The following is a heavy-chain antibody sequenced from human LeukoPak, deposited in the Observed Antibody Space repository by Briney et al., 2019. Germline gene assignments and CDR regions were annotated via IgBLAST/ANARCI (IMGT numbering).Heavy chain of an antibody. D-gene: IGHD4-11*01. CDR1: GFTVSFNY. V-gene: IGHV3-53*05. Sequence: GGSLRLSCAASGFTVSFNYMSWVRQAPGKGLEWISVIYSGGSTYYADSVKGRFTISRDNSKNTLYLQMNSLRAEDTAVYYCARDGGGYSNPYYYYYMDVWGKGTTVTVSS. J-gene: IGHJ6*03. CDR3: ARDGGGYSNPYYYYYMDV. CDR2: IYSGGST.